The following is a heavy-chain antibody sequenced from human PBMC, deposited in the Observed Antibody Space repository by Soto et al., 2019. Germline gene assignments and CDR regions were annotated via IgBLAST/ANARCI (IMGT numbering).Heavy chain of an antibody. D-gene: IGHD3-10*02. CDR3: ARDYSVRGVMRWFDP. CDR1: GGSISSSNW. V-gene: IGHV4-4*02. J-gene: IGHJ5*02. Sequence: QVQLQESGPGLVKPSGTLSLTCAVSGGSISSSNWWSWVRQPPGKGLEWIGEIYHSGSTNYNPSLKRPVTPPVAKSKNQSALKRSPLTAAATAGYYWARDYSVRGVMRWFDPWGQGTLVTVSS. CDR2: IYHSGST.